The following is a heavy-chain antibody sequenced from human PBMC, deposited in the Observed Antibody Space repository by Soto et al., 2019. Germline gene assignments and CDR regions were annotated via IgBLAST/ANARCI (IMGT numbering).Heavy chain of an antibody. Sequence: EVQLVESGGGLVQPGGSLRLSCAASGFTFSSYSMNWVRQAPGKGLEWVSYISSSSSTIYYADSVKGRFTISRDNAKNSLYLQMNSLREEDTAVYYCARDPGDYGEYGMDVWGQGTTVTVSS. D-gene: IGHD4-17*01. CDR3: ARDPGDYGEYGMDV. V-gene: IGHV3-48*02. CDR1: GFTFSSYS. J-gene: IGHJ6*02. CDR2: ISSSSSTI.